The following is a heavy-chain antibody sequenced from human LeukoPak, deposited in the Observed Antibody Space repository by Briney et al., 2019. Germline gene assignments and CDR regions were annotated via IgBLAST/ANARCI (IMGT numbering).Heavy chain of an antibody. CDR3: ARVRDAYNHPVVYFDY. D-gene: IGHD5-24*01. V-gene: IGHV3-21*04. J-gene: IGHJ4*02. CDR1: GFTFSDYS. CDR2: ISSRSSYI. Sequence: GGSLRLSCAASGFTFSDYSMNWVRQAPGKGLEWVSSISSRSSYIYYVDSVKGRFTISRDNAKNSLYLQMNSLRVEDTAVYYCARVRDAYNHPVVYFDYWGQGTLVTVSS.